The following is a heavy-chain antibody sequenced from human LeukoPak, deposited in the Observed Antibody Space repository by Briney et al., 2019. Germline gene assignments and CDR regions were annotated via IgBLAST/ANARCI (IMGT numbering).Heavy chain of an antibody. V-gene: IGHV1-2*02. J-gene: IGHJ4*02. CDR2: INPNSGGT. CDR1: GYTFTGYY. D-gene: IGHD2/OR15-2a*01. Sequence: ASVKVSCKASGYTFTGYYMHWVRQAPGQGLEWMGWINPNSGGTNYAQKLQGRVTMTTDTSTSTAYMELRSLRSDDTAVYYCARSTRGGDYFDYWGQGTLVTVSS. CDR3: ARSTRGGDYFDY.